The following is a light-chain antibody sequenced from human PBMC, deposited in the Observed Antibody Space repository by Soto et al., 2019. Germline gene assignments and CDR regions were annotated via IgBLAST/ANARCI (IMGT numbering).Light chain of an antibody. CDR3: QQTYTTPFT. CDR2: VGS. V-gene: IGKV1-39*01. J-gene: IGKJ4*01. CDR1: QSISSY. Sequence: DIQMTQSPSSLSASVEDRVTITCRASQSISSYLSWYQQKPGKAPKRLIYVGSTLQSGVPSRLSDSGSGTEFTFTISSLQPEEFATYFCQQTYTTPFTFGGGTKVDVK.